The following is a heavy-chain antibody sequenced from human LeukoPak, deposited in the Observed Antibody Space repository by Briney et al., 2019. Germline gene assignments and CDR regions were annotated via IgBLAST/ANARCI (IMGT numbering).Heavy chain of an antibody. J-gene: IGHJ4*02. D-gene: IGHD5-18*01. V-gene: IGHV3-7*01. CDR1: GFTFSSNY. CDR3: ARDLAYSRLDY. CDR2: INPDGNKK. Sequence: GGSLRLSCAASGFTFSSNYMTWVRQAPGKGPEWVASINPDGNKKYSADSVKGRFTISRDNAENSLYLQMNSLRVEDTAFYYCARDLAYSRLDYWGQGMLVTVSS.